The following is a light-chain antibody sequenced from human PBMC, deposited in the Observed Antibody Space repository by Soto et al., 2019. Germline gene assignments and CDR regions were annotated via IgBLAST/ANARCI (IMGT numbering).Light chain of an antibody. CDR3: QQYYSYPRT. CDR2: AAS. J-gene: IGKJ1*01. CDR1: QGISSY. V-gene: IGKV1-8*01. Sequence: AIRMTQSPSSFSASTGDRVTITCRASQGISSYLAWYQQKPGKAHKLLIYAASTLQSGVPSRFSGSGSGTDFTLTISCPQSEDFATYYCQQYYSYPRTFGQGTKVEIK.